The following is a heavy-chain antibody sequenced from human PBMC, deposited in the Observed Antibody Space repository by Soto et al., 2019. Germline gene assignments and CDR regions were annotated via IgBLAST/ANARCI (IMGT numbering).Heavy chain of an antibody. CDR2: ISGSGDST. J-gene: IGHJ4*02. V-gene: IGHV3-23*01. CDR3: AKGGGVVPAAMRLSYFDY. D-gene: IGHD2-2*01. CDR1: GFTFSSYA. Sequence: EVQLLESGGGLVQPGGSLRLSCAASGFTFSSYAMSWVRQAPGKGLEWVSAISGSGDSTYYADSVKGRFTISRDNSKNKLYLQMTSLRAEDTAVYYCAKGGGVVPAAMRLSYFDYWGQGTLVTVSS.